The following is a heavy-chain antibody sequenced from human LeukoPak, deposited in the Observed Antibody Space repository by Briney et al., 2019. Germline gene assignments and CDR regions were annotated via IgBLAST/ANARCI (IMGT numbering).Heavy chain of an antibody. Sequence: ASVKVSCKASGGTFSSYAISWVRQAPGQGLEWMGRIIPIFGIANYAQKFQGRVTITADKSTSTAYMELSSLRSEDTAVYYCARIHCSGGSCYPYYFDYWGQGTLVTVSP. CDR1: GGTFSSYA. CDR3: ARIHCSGGSCYPYYFDY. CDR2: IIPIFGIA. J-gene: IGHJ4*02. D-gene: IGHD2-15*01. V-gene: IGHV1-69*04.